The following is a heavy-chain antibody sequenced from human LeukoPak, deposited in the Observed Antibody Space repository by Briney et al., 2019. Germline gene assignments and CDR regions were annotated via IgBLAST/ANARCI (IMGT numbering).Heavy chain of an antibody. V-gene: IGHV4-39*01. CDR2: IYYSGST. CDR1: GGSISSSSYY. J-gene: IGHJ6*03. CDR3: ARQEGYTLTTTYYYYYMDV. D-gene: IGHD4-11*01. Sequence: SETLSLTCTVSGGSISSSSYYWGWIRQPPGKGLEWIGSIYYSGSTYYNPSLKSRVTVSVDTSKNQFSLKLSSVTAADTAVYYCARQEGYTLTTTYYYYYMDVWGKGTTVTVSS.